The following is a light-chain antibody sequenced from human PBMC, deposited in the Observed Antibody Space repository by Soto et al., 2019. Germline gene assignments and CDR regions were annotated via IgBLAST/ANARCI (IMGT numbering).Light chain of an antibody. CDR3: QQCNRYPIT. V-gene: IGKV1-5*03. CDR1: QGISSY. CDR2: KAS. Sequence: DIQLTQSPSSLSAFVGDRVTITCRVSQGISSYLNWYRQKPGKAPKLLIYKASTLESGVPSRFSGSGSGTEFTLTISSLQPDDSATYYCQQCNRYPITFGQGTRLEIK. J-gene: IGKJ5*01.